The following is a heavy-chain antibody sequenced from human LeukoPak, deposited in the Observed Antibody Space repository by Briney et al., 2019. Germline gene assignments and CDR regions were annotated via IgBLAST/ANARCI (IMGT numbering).Heavy chain of an antibody. CDR1: GGSFSGYY. CDR3: ARGGECGSCDGFDM. D-gene: IGHD2-15*01. V-gene: IGHV4-34*01. J-gene: IGHJ3*02. CDR2: INHSGST. Sequence: PSETLSLTCAVNGGSFSGYYWIWIRQPPGQGLEWIGEINHSGSTNYNPSLKSRVTISVDTSKNQFSLKLSSVTAADTAVYYCARGGECGSCDGFDMWGQGIMVTVSS.